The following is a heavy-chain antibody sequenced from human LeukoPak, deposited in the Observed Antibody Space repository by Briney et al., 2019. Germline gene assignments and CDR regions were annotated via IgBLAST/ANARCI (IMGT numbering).Heavy chain of an antibody. CDR3: AREDAEQMDNSFDI. Sequence: SETLSLTCAVYGGSFSGYYWSWIRQPPGKGPEWIGSVYYIGSTFYNPSLKSRLTISIDTSKNQFSLKLRSVTAADTAVYYCAREDAEQMDNSFDIWGQGTMVTVSS. V-gene: IGHV4-34*01. CDR1: GGSFSGYY. D-gene: IGHD5-24*01. J-gene: IGHJ3*02. CDR2: VYYIGST.